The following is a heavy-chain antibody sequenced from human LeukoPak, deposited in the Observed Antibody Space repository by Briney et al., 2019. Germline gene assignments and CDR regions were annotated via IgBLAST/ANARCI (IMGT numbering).Heavy chain of an antibody. CDR3: ARDGGSDHDAFDI. V-gene: IGHV1-46*01. Sequence: ASVKVSCKASGYTFTSYYMHWVRQAPGQGLEWMGIINPSGGSTSYAQKFQGRVTMTRDTSTSAVYMELSSLRSEDTAVYYCARDGGSDHDAFDIWGQGTMVTVSS. CDR1: GYTFTSYY. J-gene: IGHJ3*02. D-gene: IGHD3-16*01. CDR2: INPSGGST.